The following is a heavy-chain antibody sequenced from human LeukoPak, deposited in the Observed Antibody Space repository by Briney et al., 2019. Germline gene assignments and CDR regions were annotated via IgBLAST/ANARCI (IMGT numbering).Heavy chain of an antibody. CDR1: GFTFSSYA. CDR3: ARDYYYDSSGYPTPDY. V-gene: IGHV3-30-3*01. Sequence: GGSLRLSCAASGFTFSSYAMHWVRQAPGKGLEWVAVISYDGSNKYYAGSVKGRFTISRDNSKNTLYLQMNSLRAEDTAVYYCARDYYYDSSGYPTPDYWGQGTLVTVSS. CDR2: ISYDGSNK. J-gene: IGHJ4*02. D-gene: IGHD3-22*01.